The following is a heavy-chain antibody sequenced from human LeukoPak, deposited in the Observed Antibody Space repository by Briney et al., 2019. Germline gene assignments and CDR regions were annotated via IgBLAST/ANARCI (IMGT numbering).Heavy chain of an antibody. D-gene: IGHD1-26*01. CDR2: IWYDGSKK. J-gene: IGHJ4*02. CDR3: ARMTGSSADY. Sequence: GGSLRLSCAASGFTFSRNGMYWVRQAPGKGLEWVSLIWYDGSKKYYVGSVKGRFTISRDNSKNTLYLQMDSLRAEDTAVYYCARMTGSSADYWGQGTLVTVSS. CDR1: GFTFSRNG. V-gene: IGHV3-33*07.